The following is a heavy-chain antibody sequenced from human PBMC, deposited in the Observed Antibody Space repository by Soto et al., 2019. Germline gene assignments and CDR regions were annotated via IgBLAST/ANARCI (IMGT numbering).Heavy chain of an antibody. V-gene: IGHV4-34*01. CDR2: INHSGST. CDR3: PRVGGTGSGSYYNGERLDY. CDR1: GGSFSGYY. J-gene: IGHJ4*02. Sequence: QVQLQQWGAGLLKPSETLSLTCAVYGGSFSGYYWSWIRQPPGKGLEWIGEINHSGSTNYNPSLKSRVTISVDTSKNQFSLKLSSVTAADTAVYYCPRVGGTGSGSYYNGERLDYWGQGTLVTVSS. D-gene: IGHD3-10*01.